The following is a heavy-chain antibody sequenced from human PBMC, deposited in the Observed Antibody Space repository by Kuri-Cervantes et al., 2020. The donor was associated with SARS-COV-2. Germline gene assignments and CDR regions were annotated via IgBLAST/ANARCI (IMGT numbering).Heavy chain of an antibody. CDR3: ARGVDTAMGHYYYYMDV. J-gene: IGHJ6*03. CDR1: GFTFSSYD. Sequence: GGSLRLSCAASGFTFSSYDMHWVRQATGKGLEWVSAIGTAGDTYYPGSVKGRFTISRENAKNSLYLQMNSLRAGDTAVYYCARGVDTAMGHYYYYMDVWGKGTTVTVSS. D-gene: IGHD5-18*01. CDR2: IGTAGDT. V-gene: IGHV3-13*01.